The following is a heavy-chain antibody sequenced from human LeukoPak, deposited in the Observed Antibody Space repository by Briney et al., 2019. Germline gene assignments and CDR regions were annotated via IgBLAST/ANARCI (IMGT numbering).Heavy chain of an antibody. V-gene: IGHV4-59*01. D-gene: IGHD3-3*01. CDR1: GGSISSYY. CDR2: IYHSGST. J-gene: IGHJ4*02. CDR3: ARVVFWSGLGYYFDY. Sequence: PSETLSLTCTVSGGSISSYYWSWIRQPAGKGLEWIGYIYHSGSTNYNPSLKSRVTISVDTSKNQFSLKLSSVTAADTAVYSCARVVFWSGLGYYFDYWGQGTLVTVSS.